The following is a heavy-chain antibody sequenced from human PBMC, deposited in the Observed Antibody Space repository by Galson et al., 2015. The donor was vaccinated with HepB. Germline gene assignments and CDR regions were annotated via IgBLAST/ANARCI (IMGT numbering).Heavy chain of an antibody. CDR1: GYTFTING. CDR3: ARETPDTYYFDY. V-gene: IGHV1-18*04. CDR2: ISAYGGNT. J-gene: IGHJ4*02. Sequence: SVKVSCKAPGYTFTINGISWVRQTPRQGLEWLGWISAYGGNTKYAQKYQGRVTLTRDSSTSTIYMEVSSLRSDDTAVYYCARETPDTYYFDYWGQGTLVTVSS. D-gene: IGHD2-15*01.